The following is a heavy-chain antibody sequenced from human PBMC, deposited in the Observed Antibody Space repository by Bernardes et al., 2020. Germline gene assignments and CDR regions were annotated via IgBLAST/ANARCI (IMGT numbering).Heavy chain of an antibody. CDR3: VRSLPMAY. CDR2: ISGGSDNI. J-gene: IGHJ4*02. D-gene: IGHD3-16*01. V-gene: IGHV3-48*01. CDR1: GFTFSGYS. Sequence: GGSLRLSRATSGFTFSGYSLEWVRQAPGKGLEWISYISGGSDNIQYADSVKGRFSISRDSSKNSVYLQMNSVRLEDTGVYYCVRSLPMAYWGQGTLVTVSS.